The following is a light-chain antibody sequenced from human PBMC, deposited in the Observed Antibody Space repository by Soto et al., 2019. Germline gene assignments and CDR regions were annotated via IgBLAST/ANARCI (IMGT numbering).Light chain of an antibody. CDR3: KQYSNLPPT. Sequence: DIVLTQSPGTLSLSPGERATLSCRASQSLTRNYLAWFRQKPGQAPKLLISGASTRATGIPDRFSGSGSGTDFTLTISRLEPEDFAVYLCKQYSNLPPTFGGGTKVDIK. V-gene: IGKV3-20*01. CDR1: QSLTRNY. CDR2: GAS. J-gene: IGKJ4*01.